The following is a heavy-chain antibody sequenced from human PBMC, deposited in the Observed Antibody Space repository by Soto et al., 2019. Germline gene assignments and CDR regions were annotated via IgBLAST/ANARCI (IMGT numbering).Heavy chain of an antibody. V-gene: IGHV1-24*01. J-gene: IGHJ6*03. CDR3: ATCGTLRKYYYYYMDF. Sequence: ASVKVSCKVSGYTLTELSMHWVRQAPGKGLEWMGGFDPEDGETIYAQKFQGRVTMTEDTSTDTAYMELSSLRSEDTAVYYCATCGTLRKYYYYYMDFWGQGTTVTVSS. CDR2: FDPEDGET. D-gene: IGHD2-15*01. CDR1: GYTLTELS.